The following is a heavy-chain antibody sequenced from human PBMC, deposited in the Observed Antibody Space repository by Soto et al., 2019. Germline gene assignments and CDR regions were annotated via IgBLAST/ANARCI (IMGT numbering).Heavy chain of an antibody. Sequence: QVQLVQSGAEVKKPGSSVKVSCKASGGTFSSYAISWVRQPPGQGLEWMGGIIPISGTANYAQKFQGRVTITADESTSTAYMELSSLRSEATAVYYCARSQGSSTSLEIYYYYYYGMDVWGQGTKVTVSS. CDR2: IIPISGTA. CDR3: ARSQGSSTSLEIYYYYYYGMDV. V-gene: IGHV1-69*01. J-gene: IGHJ6*02. CDR1: GGTFSSYA. D-gene: IGHD2-2*01.